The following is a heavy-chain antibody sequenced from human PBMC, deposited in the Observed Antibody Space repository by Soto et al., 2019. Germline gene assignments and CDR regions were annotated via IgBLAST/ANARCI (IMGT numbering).Heavy chain of an antibody. CDR2: IHSDGSST. J-gene: IGHJ3*01. CDR1: GFTFSYYW. D-gene: IGHD1-26*01. Sequence: EVQLLESGGGLVQPGESLSLSCAASGFTFSYYWMHWVRQAPGMGLVWVSRIHSDGSSTTYADSVKGRFTISRDNARNTLYLQMNSLRAEDTAVYYCARGDRGAFDLWGQGTVVTVSS. CDR3: ARGDRGAFDL. V-gene: IGHV3-74*01.